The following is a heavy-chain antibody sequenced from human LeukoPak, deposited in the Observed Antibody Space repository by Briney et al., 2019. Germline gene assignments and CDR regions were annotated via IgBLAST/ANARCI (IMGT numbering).Heavy chain of an antibody. Sequence: SETLSLTCAVSGGSISSYYWSWTRQPAGKGLEWIGRIYTSGSTNYNPSLKSRVTMSVDTSKNQFSPKLSSVTAADTAVYYCARGRYYDILTGYYEGGALDYWGQGTLVTVSS. CDR1: GGSISSYY. J-gene: IGHJ4*02. CDR2: IYTSGST. CDR3: ARGRYYDILTGYYEGGALDY. V-gene: IGHV4-4*07. D-gene: IGHD3-9*01.